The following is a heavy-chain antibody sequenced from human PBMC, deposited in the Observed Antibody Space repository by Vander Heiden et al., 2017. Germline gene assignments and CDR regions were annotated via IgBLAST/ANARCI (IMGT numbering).Heavy chain of an antibody. CDR1: GFTFSRYG. D-gene: IGHD3-22*01. V-gene: IGHV3-33*01. CDR2: IWYDGSNK. CDR3: ARDWGAYDSSGYPYNWFDP. Sequence: QVQLVESGGGVVQPGRSLRLSCAASGFTFSRYGMHWVRQAPGKGLEWVAVIWYDGSNKYYADSVKGRFTISRDNSKNTLYLQMNSLRAEDTAVYYCARDWGAYDSSGYPYNWFDPWGQGTLVTVSS. J-gene: IGHJ5*02.